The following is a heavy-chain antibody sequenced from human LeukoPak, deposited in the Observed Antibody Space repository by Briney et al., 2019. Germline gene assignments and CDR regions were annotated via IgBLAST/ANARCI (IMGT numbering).Heavy chain of an antibody. V-gene: IGHV3-30*03. CDR3: YSQDIVVVPAAQGGMDY. CDR2: ISYDGSNK. D-gene: IGHD2-2*01. CDR1: GFTFSSYG. Sequence: GRSLRLSCAASGFTFSSYGMHWVRQAPGKWLEWVAVISYDGSNKYYADSVKGRFTISRDNSKNTLYLQMNSLRAEDTAVYYCYSQDIVVVPAAQGGMDYWGQGTLVTVSS. J-gene: IGHJ4*02.